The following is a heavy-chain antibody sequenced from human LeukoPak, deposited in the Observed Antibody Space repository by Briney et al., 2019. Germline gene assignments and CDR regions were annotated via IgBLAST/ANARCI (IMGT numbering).Heavy chain of an antibody. CDR2: ISGSGGST. V-gene: IGHV3-23*01. CDR1: GFTFSSYA. D-gene: IGHD3-3*01. CDR3: AKPYYDFWSGWD. Sequence: GGSLRLSCAASGFTFSSYAMSWVRQAPGKGLEWVSAISGSGGSTYYADSVKGRFTISRDNSKNTLYLQMNSLRAGDTAVYYCAKPYYDFWSGWDWGQGTLVTVSS. J-gene: IGHJ4*02.